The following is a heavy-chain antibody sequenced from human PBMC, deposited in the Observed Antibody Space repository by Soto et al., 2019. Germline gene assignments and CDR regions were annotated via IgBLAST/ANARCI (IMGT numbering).Heavy chain of an antibody. V-gene: IGHV3-53*04. D-gene: IGHD6-19*01. CDR2: LYNADST. CDR1: GFTVSANY. J-gene: IGHJ4*02. Sequence: GGSLRLSCAASGFTVSANYMSWVRQAPGKGLEWVSLLYNADSTYYADSVKGRFTISRHNSKNTLYLQMNSLRAEDTAVYYCARGPSIAVAGPIDYWGQGTLVTVSS. CDR3: ARGPSIAVAGPIDY.